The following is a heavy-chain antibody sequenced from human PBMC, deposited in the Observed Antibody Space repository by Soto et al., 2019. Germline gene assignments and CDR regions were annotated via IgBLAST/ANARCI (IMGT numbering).Heavy chain of an antibody. V-gene: IGHV3-53*01. CDR2: LYDLDGS. D-gene: IGHD1-1*01. CDR3: ATWHEREHAYDV. Sequence: DVQLVESGGGLIQPGASVRLSCAAFGFTISGKKYVAWVRQAPGKGLEWVSALYDLDGSFYAASVKGRFTTSSDSSKTTVYLQMNDLRPDDTAVYYCATWHEREHAYDVWGQGTTVTVSS. CDR1: GFTISGKKY. J-gene: IGHJ3*01.